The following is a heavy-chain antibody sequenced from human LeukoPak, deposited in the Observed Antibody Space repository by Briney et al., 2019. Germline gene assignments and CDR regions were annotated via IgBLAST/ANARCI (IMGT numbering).Heavy chain of an antibody. D-gene: IGHD4-11*01. V-gene: IGHV3-33*01. CDR1: GFTFSSYG. J-gene: IGHJ6*03. CDR2: IWYDGSNK. CDR3: AREVRGSTVTSNYYYYYMDV. Sequence: GRSLRLSCAASGFTFSSYGMHWVRQAPGKGLEWVAVIWYDGSNKYYADSVKGRFTISRDNSKNTLYLQMNSLRAEDTAVYYCAREVRGSTVTSNYYYYYMDVWGKGTTVTVSS.